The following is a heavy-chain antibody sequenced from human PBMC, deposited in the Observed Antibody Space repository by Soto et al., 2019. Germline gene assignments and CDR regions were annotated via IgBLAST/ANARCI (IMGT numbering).Heavy chain of an antibody. CDR1: GGSFSGYY. D-gene: IGHD5-18*01. CDR2: INHSGST. CDR3: ARGRGYSYGVSYYYGMDV. Sequence: SETLSLTCAVYGGSFSGYYWSWIRQPPGKGLEWIGEINHSGSTNYNPSLKSRVTISVDTSKNQFSLKLSSVTAADTAVYYCARGRGYSYGVSYYYGMDVWGQGTTVS. V-gene: IGHV4-34*01. J-gene: IGHJ6*02.